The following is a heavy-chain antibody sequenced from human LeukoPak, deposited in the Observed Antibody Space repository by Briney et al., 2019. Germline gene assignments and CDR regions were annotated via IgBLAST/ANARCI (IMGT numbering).Heavy chain of an antibody. Sequence: EASVKVSCKASGYTFTGYYMHWVRQAPGQGLEWMGWINPNSGGTNYAQKFQGRVTMTRDTSISTAYMELSRLRSDDTAVYYCARSKGMRGGWYNWFDPWGQGTLVTVSS. J-gene: IGHJ5*02. CDR1: GYTFTGYY. CDR2: INPNSGGT. V-gene: IGHV1-2*02. CDR3: ARSKGMRGGWYNWFDP. D-gene: IGHD3-16*01.